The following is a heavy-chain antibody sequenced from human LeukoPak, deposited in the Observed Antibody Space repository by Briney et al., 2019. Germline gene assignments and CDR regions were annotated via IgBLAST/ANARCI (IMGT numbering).Heavy chain of an antibody. J-gene: IGHJ5*02. CDR2: ISSSSSTI. D-gene: IGHD3-3*01. Sequence: GGSLRLSCAASGFTFSSYSMNWVRQAPGKGLEWVSFISSSSSTIYYADSVKGRFTISRVNSKNTLYLQMNSLRAEDTAVYYCAKETYDFWSGYYEADNWFDPWGQGTLVTVSS. CDR3: AKETYDFWSGYYEADNWFDP. CDR1: GFTFSSYS. V-gene: IGHV3-48*01.